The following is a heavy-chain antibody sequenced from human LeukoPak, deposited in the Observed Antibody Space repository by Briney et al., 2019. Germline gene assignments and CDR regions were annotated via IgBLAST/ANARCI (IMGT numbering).Heavy chain of an antibody. CDR3: ATKQWLAPPPDS. V-gene: IGHV3-74*01. J-gene: IGHJ4*02. Sequence: GGSLRLSCAPSVFTFSKYCKLWVRQAPGKGLESVSQFNTDGTDTTYADSVKGLFTVSRDNADNTMFLQMNSVRDEDTAVYYCATKQWLAPPPDSWGQGTPVTVSS. CDR1: VFTFSKYC. D-gene: IGHD6-19*01. CDR2: FNTDGTDT.